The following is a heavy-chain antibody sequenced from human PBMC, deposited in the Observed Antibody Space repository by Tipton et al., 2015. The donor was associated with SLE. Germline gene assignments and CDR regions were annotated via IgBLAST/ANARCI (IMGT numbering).Heavy chain of an antibody. CDR3: ARGGYCSGGSCYSLLY. CDR2: IYHSGST. Sequence: PGLVKPSGTLSLTCDVSGYSISSGYYWGWIRQPPGKGLEWIGSIYHSGSTYYNASLKSRVTISVDTSKNQFSLKLSSVTAADTAVYYCARGGYCSGGSCYSLLYWGQGTLVTVSS. CDR1: GYSISSGYY. J-gene: IGHJ4*02. V-gene: IGHV4-38-2*01. D-gene: IGHD2-15*01.